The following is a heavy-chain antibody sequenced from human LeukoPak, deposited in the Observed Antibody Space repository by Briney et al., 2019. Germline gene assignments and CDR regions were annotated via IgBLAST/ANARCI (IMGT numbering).Heavy chain of an antibody. CDR1: GGSFSGYY. CDR3: ARVSLYNQQLVG. D-gene: IGHD6-13*01. V-gene: IGHV4-34*01. J-gene: IGHJ4*02. Sequence: SETLSLTCAVYGGSFSGYYWSWIRQPPGKGLEWIGEINHSGSTNYNPSLKSRVTISVDTSKNQFSLKLSSVTAADTAVYYCARVSLYNQQLVGWGQGTLVTVSS. CDR2: INHSGST.